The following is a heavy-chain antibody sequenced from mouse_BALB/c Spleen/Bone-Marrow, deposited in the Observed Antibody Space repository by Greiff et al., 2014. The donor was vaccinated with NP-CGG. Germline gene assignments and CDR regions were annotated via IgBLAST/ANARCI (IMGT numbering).Heavy chain of an antibody. CDR3: VRGGYYSWFAY. D-gene: IGHD2-3*01. Sequence: QVQLQQSGPGLVAPSQSLSITCTVSGFSLTSYDISWIRQPPGKGLEWLGVIWTGGGTNYNSAFMSRLSISKDNSKSQVFLKMNSLQTDDTAVYYCVRGGYYSWFAYWGQGTLVTVSA. CDR1: GFSLTSYD. CDR2: IWTGGGT. V-gene: IGHV2-9-2*01. J-gene: IGHJ3*01.